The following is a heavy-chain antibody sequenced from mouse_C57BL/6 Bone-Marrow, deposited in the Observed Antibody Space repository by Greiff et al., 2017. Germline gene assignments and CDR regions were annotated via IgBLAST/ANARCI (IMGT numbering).Heavy chain of an antibody. D-gene: IGHD2-4*01. CDR2: IWTGGGT. J-gene: IGHJ3*01. CDR1: GFSLTSYA. V-gene: IGHV2-9-1*01. CDR3: ARNGIYYDYDGFAY. Sequence: QVQLKESGPGLVAPSQSLSITCTVSGFSLTSYAISWVRQPPGKGLEWLGVIWTGGGTNYNSALKSRLSISKDNSKSKVFLKRNSLQTADTARYYCARNGIYYDYDGFAYWGQGTLVTVSA.